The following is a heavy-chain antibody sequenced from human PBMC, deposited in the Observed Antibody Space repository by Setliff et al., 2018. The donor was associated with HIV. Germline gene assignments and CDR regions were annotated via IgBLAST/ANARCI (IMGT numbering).Heavy chain of an antibody. Sequence: NPSETLSLTCTVSGDSISSSSYYWGWLRQPPGKGLECIGNIYYSGGTDYNPSLKSRLTISLDTSKNQFSLKLTSVTAADTAIYYCARRPVLHNSGSVFDKWGQGTLVTVS. D-gene: IGHD6-25*01. J-gene: IGHJ4*02. V-gene: IGHV4-39*01. CDR2: IYYSGGT. CDR3: ARRPVLHNSGSVFDK. CDR1: GDSISSSSYY.